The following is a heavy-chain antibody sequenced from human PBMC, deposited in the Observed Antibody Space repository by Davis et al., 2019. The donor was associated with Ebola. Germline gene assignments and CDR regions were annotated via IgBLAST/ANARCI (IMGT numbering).Heavy chain of an antibody. CDR3: AKDYYDTTRRYFDY. Sequence: GESLKISCAASGFTFSTYSMNWVRQAPGKGLEWVAFIRYDGSNKYYADSVKGRFTISRDNSKNTLYLQMNSLRAEDTAVYYCAKDYYDTTRRYFDYWGQGTLVTVSS. D-gene: IGHD3-22*01. V-gene: IGHV3-30*02. CDR2: IRYDGSNK. CDR1: GFTFSTYS. J-gene: IGHJ4*02.